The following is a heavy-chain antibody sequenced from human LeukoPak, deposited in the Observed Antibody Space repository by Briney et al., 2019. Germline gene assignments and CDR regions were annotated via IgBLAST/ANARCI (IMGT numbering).Heavy chain of an antibody. D-gene: IGHD1-7*01. CDR1: GFIFDDYA. Sequence: GGSLRLSCAASGFIFDDYAMYWVRQVPGMGLEWVSGISWNSDGIVYADSVKGRFTISRDNAKNSLYLQMNSLRPEDTALYYCAKGRGAITGTNYFDYWGQGTLVTVSS. CDR3: AKGRGAITGTNYFDY. V-gene: IGHV3-9*01. J-gene: IGHJ4*02. CDR2: ISWNSDGI.